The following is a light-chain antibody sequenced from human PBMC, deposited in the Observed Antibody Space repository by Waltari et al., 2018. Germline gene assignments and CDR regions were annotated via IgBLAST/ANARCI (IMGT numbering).Light chain of an antibody. CDR3: QTGGHGTWV. J-gene: IGLJ3*02. Sequence: QLVLTQSPSASASLGASVKLTCTLRSGHISNVIAWLQQHQKKGPRYLMKVNSDGSHSKGDEIPDRFSGSSSGAERYLTISSLQSEDEADYYCQTGGHGTWVFGGGTKLTVL. CDR1: SGHISNV. CDR2: VNSDGSH. V-gene: IGLV4-69*01.